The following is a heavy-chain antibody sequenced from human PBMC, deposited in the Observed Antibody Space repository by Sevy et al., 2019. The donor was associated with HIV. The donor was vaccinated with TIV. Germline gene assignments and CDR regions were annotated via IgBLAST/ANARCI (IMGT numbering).Heavy chain of an antibody. D-gene: IGHD3-3*01. CDR1: GFTFSSYA. Sequence: GGSLRLSCTASGFTFSSYAMTWVRQAPGKGLEWLSVTNGSGSSTYYADSVKGRFTISRDNSKNTLYLQMDSLRGEDTAVYYCVKWDYDFCGLERNSYLGLHVWGQGTTVTVSS. J-gene: IGHJ6*02. V-gene: IGHV3-23*01. CDR2: TNGSGSST. CDR3: VKWDYDFCGLERNSYLGLHV.